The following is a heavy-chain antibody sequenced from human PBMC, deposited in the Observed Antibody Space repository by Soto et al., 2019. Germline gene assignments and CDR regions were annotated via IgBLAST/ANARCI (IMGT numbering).Heavy chain of an antibody. CDR3: ARGIADIQTGGNWFDP. V-gene: IGHV1-69*01. Sequence: QVQLVQSGAEVKKPGSSVTVSCKASGVIFKNYAFSWVRQAPGQGLEWMGGIIPMFGTTNYAQSFQDRVTITADESTSTVYLELSSLRSDDTAIYYCARGIADIQTGGNWFDPWGQGTLVTVSS. D-gene: IGHD2-8*02. J-gene: IGHJ5*02. CDR2: IIPMFGTT. CDR1: GVIFKNYA.